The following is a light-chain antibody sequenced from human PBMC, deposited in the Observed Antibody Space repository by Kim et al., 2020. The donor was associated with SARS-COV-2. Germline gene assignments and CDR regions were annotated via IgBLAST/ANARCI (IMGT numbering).Light chain of an antibody. J-gene: IGLJ2*01. CDR2: QAK. CDR1: KLEEKY. Sequence: SPGQTGSITCSGDKLEEKYASWYQQKPGQSPVVVIYQAKNRPSGIPERFSGSSSGNTATLTSSETQAMDEADYYCQAWDGTNVVFGGGTKLTVL. V-gene: IGLV3-1*01. CDR3: QAWDGTNVV.